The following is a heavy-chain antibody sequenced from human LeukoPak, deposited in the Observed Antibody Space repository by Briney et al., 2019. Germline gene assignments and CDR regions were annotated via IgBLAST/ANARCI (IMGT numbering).Heavy chain of an antibody. CDR2: IWYDGSNK. D-gene: IGHD2-15*01. CDR1: GFTFSSYG. Sequence: GGSLRLSCAASGFTFSSYGMHWVRQAPGKGLEWVAVIWYDGSNKYYADSVKGRFTISRDNSKNTLYLQMNSLRAEDTAVYYCARAPYCSGGRCYSGHPSYGMDVWGQGTTVTVSS. V-gene: IGHV3-33*01. CDR3: ARAPYCSGGRCYSGHPSYGMDV. J-gene: IGHJ6*02.